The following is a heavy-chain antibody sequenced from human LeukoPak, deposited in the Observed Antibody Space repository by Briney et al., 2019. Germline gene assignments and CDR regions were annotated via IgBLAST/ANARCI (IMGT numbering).Heavy chain of an antibody. J-gene: IGHJ5*02. CDR3: ARLSHHSSGWYGGWFDP. D-gene: IGHD6-19*01. CDR2: INPNSGGT. Sequence: GASVKVSCKASGYTFTGYYMHWVRQAPGQGLEWMGWINPNSGGTNYAQKFQGRVTMTRDTSISTAYMELSRLRSDETAVYYCARLSHHSSGWYGGWFDPWGQGTLVTVSS. V-gene: IGHV1-2*02. CDR1: GYTFTGYY.